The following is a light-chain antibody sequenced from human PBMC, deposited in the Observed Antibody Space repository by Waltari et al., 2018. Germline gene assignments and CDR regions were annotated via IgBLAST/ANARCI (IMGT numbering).Light chain of an antibody. CDR1: KLGNKY. CDR3: LAWDSSTAWV. CDR2: QDT. Sequence: SYELPQPPSVSVSPGQTARITCPGDKLGNKYASWYQQKPGQSPVLVIYQDTKRPSGIPERFSGSNSGNTATLTISGTQGMDEADYYCLAWDSSTAWVFGGGTKLTVL. J-gene: IGLJ3*02. V-gene: IGLV3-1*01.